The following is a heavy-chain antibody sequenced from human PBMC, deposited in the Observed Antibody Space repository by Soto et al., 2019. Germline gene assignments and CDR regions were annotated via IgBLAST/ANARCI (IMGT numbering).Heavy chain of an antibody. CDR2: VHDTGTT. J-gene: IGHJ4*02. V-gene: IGHV4-39*01. CDR3: ARGLSSPSAAGV. Sequence: QLQLQESGPGLVKPSETLSLTCAVSGGSVSSGGNYWGWIRQSPGKGLEWIGSVHDTGTTHYNPSLTSLFTISVDTSKNQFSLNVNSVTAADTAVYYCARGLSSPSAAGVWGQGTLVTVSS. D-gene: IGHD6-6*01. CDR1: GGSVSSGGNY.